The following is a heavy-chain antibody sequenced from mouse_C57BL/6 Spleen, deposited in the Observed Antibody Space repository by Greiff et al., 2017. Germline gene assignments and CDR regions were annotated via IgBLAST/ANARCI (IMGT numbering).Heavy chain of an antibody. V-gene: IGHV1-64*01. CDR3: ARGGSSRYFDV. Sequence: QVQLKQSGAELVKPGASVKLSCKASGYTFTSYWMHWVKQRPGQGLEWIGMIHPNSGSTNYNEKFKSKATLTVDKSSSTAYMQLSSLTSEDSAVYYCARGGSSRYFDVWGTGTTVTVSS. D-gene: IGHD1-1*01. CDR1: GYTFTSYW. J-gene: IGHJ1*03. CDR2: IHPNSGST.